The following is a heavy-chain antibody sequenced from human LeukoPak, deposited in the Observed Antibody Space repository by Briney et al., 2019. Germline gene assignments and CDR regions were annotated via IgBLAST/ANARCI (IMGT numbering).Heavy chain of an antibody. Sequence: ASVKVSCKXSGYTFTGYYMHWVRQAPGQGLEWMGRINPNSGGTNYAQKFQGRVTMTRDTSISTAYMELSRLRSDDTAVYYCARVVYYYDSSGYYYIDYWGQGTLVTVSS. CDR3: ARVVYYYDSSGYYYIDY. V-gene: IGHV1-2*06. CDR1: GYTFTGYY. CDR2: INPNSGGT. J-gene: IGHJ4*02. D-gene: IGHD3-22*01.